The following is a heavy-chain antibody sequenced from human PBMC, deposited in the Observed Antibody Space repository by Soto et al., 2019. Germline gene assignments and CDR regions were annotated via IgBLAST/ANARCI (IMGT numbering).Heavy chain of an antibody. J-gene: IGHJ6*02. CDR1: GASISPYY. V-gene: IGHV4-59*01. Sequence: SETLSLTCTVSGASISPYYWTWIRQPPGKGLEWIGYIFSSGNTNYNPSLKSRVTISVDTSKYQFSLKLSSVTAADTAVYYCAREYSYGSARYRGMDVWGPGTTVTVSS. CDR2: IFSSGNT. D-gene: IGHD3-10*01. CDR3: AREYSYGSARYRGMDV.